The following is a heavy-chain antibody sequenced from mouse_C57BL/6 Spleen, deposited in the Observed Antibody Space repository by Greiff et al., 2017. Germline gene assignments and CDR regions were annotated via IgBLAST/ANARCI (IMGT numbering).Heavy chain of an antibody. CDR3: ARKEDYGNYKYFDV. Sequence: VQLQQSGAELARPGASVKLSCKASGYTFTSYGISWVKQRTGQGLEWIGEIYPRSGNTYYNEKFKGKATLTADKSSSTAYMELRSLTSEDSAVYFCARKEDYGNYKYFDVWGTGTTVTVSS. CDR1: GYTFTSYG. CDR2: IYPRSGNT. V-gene: IGHV1-81*01. J-gene: IGHJ1*03. D-gene: IGHD2-1*01.